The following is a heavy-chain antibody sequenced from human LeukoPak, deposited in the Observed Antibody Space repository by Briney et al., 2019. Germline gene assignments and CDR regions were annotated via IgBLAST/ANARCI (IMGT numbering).Heavy chain of an antibody. J-gene: IGHJ3*01. V-gene: IGHV3-13*01. D-gene: IGHD2-8*01. Sequence: GGSLRLSCVASGFTFNDHDMHWVRQGKGKGLEWVSAIGLGGETHYLGSVNGRFIISRENAKNSLYLQMNSLRAGDTAVYYCVRVADHGLDLWGQGTLVSVSS. CDR1: GFTFNDHD. CDR3: VRVADHGLDL. CDR2: IGLGGET.